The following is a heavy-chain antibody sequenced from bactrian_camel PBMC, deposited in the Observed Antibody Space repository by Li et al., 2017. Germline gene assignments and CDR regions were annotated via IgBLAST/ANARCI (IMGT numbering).Heavy chain of an antibody. CDR1: GHTSDDYC. CDR2: IKPRGAPR. D-gene: IGHD2*01. J-gene: IGHJ4*01. Sequence: HVQLVESGGGSVQPGGSLRLSCVVSGHTSDDYCMAWFRQVPGKEREEIAEIKPRGAPRYLVDSVRGRFIISRDNDKNTLSLQMDHLEPEDTGMYYCAADFGPYCSGSYLARRANFEGQGTQVTVSS. V-gene: IGHV3-3*01.